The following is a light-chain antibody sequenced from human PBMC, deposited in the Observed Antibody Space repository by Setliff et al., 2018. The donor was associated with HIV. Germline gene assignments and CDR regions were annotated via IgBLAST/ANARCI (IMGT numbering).Light chain of an antibody. CDR1: SSDIGDYES. J-gene: IGLJ3*02. CDR2: DVT. CDR3: CSYAGADTWM. Sequence: QSALPQPASVSGSPGQSITISCTGSSSDIGDYESVSWYQQHPGEVPKLMVYDVTKRPSGVSDRFSASKSGNTASLTISGLQADDEAHYYCCSYAGADTWMFGGGTKVTVL. V-gene: IGLV2-23*02.